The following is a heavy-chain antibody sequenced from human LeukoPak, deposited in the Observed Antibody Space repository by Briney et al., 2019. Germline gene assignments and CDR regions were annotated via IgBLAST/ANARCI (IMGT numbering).Heavy chain of an antibody. J-gene: IGHJ4*02. CDR1: GYTFTSYY. V-gene: IGHV1-46*01. Sequence: ASVKVSCKASGYTFTSYYMHWVRQAPGQGLEWMGIINPSGGSTSYAQKFQGRVTMTRDTSTSTVYMELSSLRAEDTAVYYCAKDFYGDYARTGLDYWGQGTLVTVSS. CDR3: AKDFYGDYARTGLDY. D-gene: IGHD4-17*01. CDR2: INPSGGST.